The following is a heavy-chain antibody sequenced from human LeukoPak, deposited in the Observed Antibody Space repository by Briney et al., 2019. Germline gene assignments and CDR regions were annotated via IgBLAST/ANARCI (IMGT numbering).Heavy chain of an antibody. V-gene: IGHV4-34*01. J-gene: IGHJ6*04. CDR2: INHSGST. CDR1: GGSFSGYY. CDR3: ARAGFWSGGVDV. D-gene: IGHD3-3*01. Sequence: SETLSLTCADYGGSFSGYYWSWIRQPPGKGLEWIGEINHSGSTNYNPSLKSRVTISVDTSKNQFSLKLSSVTAADTAVYYCARAGFWSGGVDVWGKGTTVTVSS.